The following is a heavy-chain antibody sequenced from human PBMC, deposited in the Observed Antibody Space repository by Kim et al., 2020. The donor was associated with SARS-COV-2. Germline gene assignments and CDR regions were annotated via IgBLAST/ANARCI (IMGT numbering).Heavy chain of an antibody. CDR3: ARDNISLGSLEWLLGYGMDV. D-gene: IGHD3-3*01. V-gene: IGHV1-69*13. CDR2: IIPIFGTA. Sequence: ASVKVSCKASGGTFSSYAISWVRQAPGQGLEWMGGIIPIFGTANYAQKFQGRVTITADESTSTAYMELSSLRSEDTAVYYCARDNISLGSLEWLLGYGMDVWGQGTTVTVSS. CDR1: GGTFSSYA. J-gene: IGHJ6*02.